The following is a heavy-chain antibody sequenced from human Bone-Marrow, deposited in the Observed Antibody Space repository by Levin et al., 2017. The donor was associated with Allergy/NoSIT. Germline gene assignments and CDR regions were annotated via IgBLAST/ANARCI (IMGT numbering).Heavy chain of an antibody. CDR3: ARAWTRSSWPFDY. V-gene: IGHV3-21*01. D-gene: IGHD6-13*01. Sequence: PGGSLRLSCAASGFTFSSYSMNWVRQAPGKGLEWVSSISSSSSYIYYADSVKGRFTISRDNAKNSLYLQMNSLRAEDTAVYYCARAWTRSSWPFDYWGQGTLVTVSS. CDR1: GFTFSSYS. J-gene: IGHJ4*02. CDR2: ISSSSSYI.